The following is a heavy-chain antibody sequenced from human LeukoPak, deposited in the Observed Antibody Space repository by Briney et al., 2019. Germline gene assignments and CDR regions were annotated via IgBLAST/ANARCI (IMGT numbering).Heavy chain of an antibody. CDR1: GFTVSSNY. D-gene: IGHD3-22*01. Sequence: PGGSLRLSCAASGFTVSSNYMSWVRQAPGKGLEWVSVIFSGGYTYYADSVRGRFTISRDNSKNTLYLQMNSLRAEDTAVYFYARDEVRHYYDSSGAFDFWGQGTMVTVSS. V-gene: IGHV3-66*02. CDR3: ARDEVRHYYDSSGAFDF. CDR2: IFSGGYT. J-gene: IGHJ3*01.